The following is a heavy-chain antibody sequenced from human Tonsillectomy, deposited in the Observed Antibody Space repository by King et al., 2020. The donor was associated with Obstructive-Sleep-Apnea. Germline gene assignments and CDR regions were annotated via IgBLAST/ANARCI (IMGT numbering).Heavy chain of an antibody. Sequence: VQLVESGGGLVQPGGSLRLSCAASGFTFSSYSMNWVRQAPGEGLEGVSYISSISSAIYNADSVKGRFTLSRDNAKNSLYLQMNSLRAEDTAVYYCAREYCTRTSCYDGFDIWGQGTMVTVSS. CDR3: AREYCTRTSCYDGFDI. D-gene: IGHD2-2*01. CDR1: GFTFSSYS. V-gene: IGHV3-48*04. CDR2: ISSISSAI. J-gene: IGHJ3*02.